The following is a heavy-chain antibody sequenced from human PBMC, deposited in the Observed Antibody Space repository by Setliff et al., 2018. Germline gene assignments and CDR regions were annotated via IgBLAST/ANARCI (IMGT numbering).Heavy chain of an antibody. CDR1: GYTITKYG. Sequence: VASVKVSCKAFGYTITKYGIDWVRQAPGQGLEWLGWISPYNGNTDYVYNVRDRITMTTDTSTGTAYMELRSLTSDDSAVYYCARDAPKVVDKFDLWGQGTKVTVS. CDR3: ARDAPKVVDKFDL. V-gene: IGHV1-18*01. D-gene: IGHD3-22*01. J-gene: IGHJ3*01. CDR2: ISPYNGNT.